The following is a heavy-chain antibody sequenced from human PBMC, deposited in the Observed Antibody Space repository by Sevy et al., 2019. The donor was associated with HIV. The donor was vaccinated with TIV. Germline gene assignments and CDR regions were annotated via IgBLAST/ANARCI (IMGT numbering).Heavy chain of an antibody. J-gene: IGHJ4*02. Sequence: GESLKISCAASGFTFSSYWMSWVRQAPGKGLEWVANIKQDGSEKYYVDSVKGRFTISRDNAKNSLNLQMNSLRAEDTAVYYCAREALGWELYYFAYWGQGTLVTVSS. D-gene: IGHD1-26*01. CDR1: GFTFSSYW. CDR3: AREALGWELYYFAY. V-gene: IGHV3-7*01. CDR2: IKQDGSEK.